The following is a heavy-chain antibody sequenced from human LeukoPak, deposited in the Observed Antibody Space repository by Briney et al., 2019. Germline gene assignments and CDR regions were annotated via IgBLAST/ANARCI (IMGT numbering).Heavy chain of an antibody. CDR3: ATVIPGDDAVAFDY. D-gene: IGHD2-15*01. CDR2: FDPEDGET. J-gene: IGHJ4*02. Sequence: GASVTVSCKVSGYTLTELSMHWVRQAPGKGLEWMGGFDPEDGETIYAQKFQGRVTMTEDTSTDTAYMELSSLRSEDTAVYYCATVIPGDDAVAFDYWGQGTLVTVSS. V-gene: IGHV1-24*01. CDR1: GYTLTELS.